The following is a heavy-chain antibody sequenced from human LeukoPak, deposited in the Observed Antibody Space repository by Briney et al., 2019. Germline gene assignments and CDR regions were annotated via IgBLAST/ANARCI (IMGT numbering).Heavy chain of an antibody. J-gene: IGHJ4*02. CDR1: GYTFTGYY. CDR3: ARVDGDYVLHYFDY. CDR2: INPNSGGT. Sequence: EASVKVSCKASGYTFTGYYMHWVRQAPGQGLEWMGWINPNSGGTNYAQKFQGRVTMTRDTSISTAYMELSRLRSDDTAVYYCARVDGDYVLHYFDYWGQGTLVTVSS. V-gene: IGHV1-2*02. D-gene: IGHD4-17*01.